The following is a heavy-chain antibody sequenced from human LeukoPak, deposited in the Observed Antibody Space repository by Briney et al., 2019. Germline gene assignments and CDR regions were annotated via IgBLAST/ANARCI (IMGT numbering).Heavy chain of an antibody. Sequence: SETLSLTCTVSGGSISSYYWSWIRQPAGKGLEWIGRIYTSGSTNYNPSLKSRVTMSVDTSKNQFSLKLSSVTAADTAVYYCARTQRGIFGVVITEDDDFDIWGQGTMVTVSS. D-gene: IGHD3-3*01. CDR1: GGSISSYY. J-gene: IGHJ3*02. V-gene: IGHV4-4*07. CDR3: ARTQRGIFGVVITEDDDFDI. CDR2: IYTSGST.